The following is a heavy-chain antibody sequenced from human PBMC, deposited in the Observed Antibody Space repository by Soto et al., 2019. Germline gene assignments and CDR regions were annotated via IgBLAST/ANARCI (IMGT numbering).Heavy chain of an antibody. CDR2: IYYSGST. Sequence: SEPLSLTCTVSGGSISSSSYYWGWIRQPPGKGLEWIGYIYYSGSTYYNPSLRSRVTISVDTSKNQFSVKLSSVTAADTAVYYCARLQYPPLRADYWGQGTLVTVSS. V-gene: IGHV4-39*01. CDR1: GGSISSSSYY. D-gene: IGHD2-2*02. CDR3: ARLQYPPLRADY. J-gene: IGHJ4*02.